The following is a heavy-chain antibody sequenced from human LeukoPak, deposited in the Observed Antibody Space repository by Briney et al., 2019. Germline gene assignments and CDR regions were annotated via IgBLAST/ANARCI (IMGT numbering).Heavy chain of an antibody. CDR2: IYHSGST. CDR1: GGSISSGGYS. Sequence: TSQTLSLTCAVSGGSISSGGYSWSWIRQPPGKGLEWMGYIYHSGSTYYNPSLKSRVTISVDRSKNQFSLKLSSVTAADTAVYYCARGGVRGVIQQNWFDPWGQGTLVTASS. V-gene: IGHV4-30-2*01. D-gene: IGHD3-10*01. J-gene: IGHJ5*02. CDR3: ARGGVRGVIQQNWFDP.